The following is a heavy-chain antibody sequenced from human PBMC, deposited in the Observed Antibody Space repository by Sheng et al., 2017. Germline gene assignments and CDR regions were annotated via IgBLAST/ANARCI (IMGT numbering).Heavy chain of an antibody. J-gene: IGHJ6*02. CDR2: INWDGSNT. V-gene: IGHV3-43D*04. CDR3: VKDLRTHFYGMDV. Sequence: EVQLVESGGSVVQPGVTLRLSCAASGFTFDDYGMHWVRQVPGKGLEWVSFINWDGSNTYYGDSVKGRLTISRDNRKNSLYLQMNNLRPEDTAFYYCVKDLRTHFYGMDVWGQGTTVTVS. CDR1: GFTFDDYG.